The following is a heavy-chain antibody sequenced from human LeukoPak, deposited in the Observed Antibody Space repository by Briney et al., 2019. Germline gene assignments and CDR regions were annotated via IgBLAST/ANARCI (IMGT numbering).Heavy chain of an antibody. V-gene: IGHV1-69*04. J-gene: IGHJ5*02. CDR3: VYCSGGSCFASNWFDP. CDR1: GGTFSSCA. D-gene: IGHD2-15*01. CDR2: IISSVDVA. Sequence: AVKVSCKASGGTFSSCAISWVRQAPGQGLEWMGRIISSVDVANYAQKFQGRVTITAYKSTSTVYMELSSLKSEDTAVYYCVYCSGGSCFASNWFDPWGQGTLVTVSS.